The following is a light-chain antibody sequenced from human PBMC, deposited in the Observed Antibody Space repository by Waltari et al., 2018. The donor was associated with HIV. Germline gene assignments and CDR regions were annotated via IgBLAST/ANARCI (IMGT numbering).Light chain of an antibody. CDR3: SSYTTSSTWV. CDR2: EVT. Sequence: QSALPQPPSVSGSLAQSVTLSSTGTSSDLGAYNPLSWYQQSPGTAPKLRIYEVTHRPSGVPVRFSGSKSGNTASLTISGLQADDEADYYCSSYTTSSTWVFGGGTKLTVL. V-gene: IGLV2-18*02. J-gene: IGLJ3*02. CDR1: SSDLGAYNP.